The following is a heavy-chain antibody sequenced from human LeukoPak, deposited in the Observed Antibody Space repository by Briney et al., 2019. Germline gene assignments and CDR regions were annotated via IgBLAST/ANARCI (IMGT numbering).Heavy chain of an antibody. CDR3: AKDLFSYYYYYYMDV. Sequence: AGGSLRLSCAASGFTFSSYGMHWVRQAPGKGLEWVAFIRYDGSNKYYADSVKGRFTISRDNSKNTLYLQMNSLSAEDTAVYYCAKDLFSYYYYYYMDVWGKGTTVTISS. J-gene: IGHJ6*03. V-gene: IGHV3-30*02. CDR1: GFTFSSYG. D-gene: IGHD3-3*01. CDR2: IRYDGSNK.